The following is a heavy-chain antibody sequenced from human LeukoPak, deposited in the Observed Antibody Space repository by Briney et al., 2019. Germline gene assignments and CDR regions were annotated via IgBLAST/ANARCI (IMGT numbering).Heavy chain of an antibody. D-gene: IGHD1-26*01. J-gene: IGHJ4*02. CDR2: INCDGTNT. Sequence: GGSLRLSCAASAFTCSSYWLHWVRQTPGKGLVWVSRINCDGTNTTYADSVKGRFTISRDNAKNTLNLQMNSLRVEDTAIYYCARGYSATYRIDYWGQGTLVTVSS. V-gene: IGHV3-74*01. CDR1: AFTCSSYW. CDR3: ARGYSATYRIDY.